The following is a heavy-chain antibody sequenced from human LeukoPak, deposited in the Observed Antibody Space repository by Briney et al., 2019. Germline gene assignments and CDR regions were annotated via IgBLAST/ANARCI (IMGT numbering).Heavy chain of an antibody. Sequence: GGSLRLSCAASGFTFSSYGMHWVRQAPGKGLEWVAVISYDGSNKYYADSVKGRFTISRDNSKNTLYLQMNSLRAEDTAVYYSANGHGRLLWFGELLSEVYFDYWGQGTLVTVSS. J-gene: IGHJ4*02. V-gene: IGHV3-30*18. CDR1: GFTFSSYG. CDR3: ANGHGRLLWFGELLSEVYFDY. D-gene: IGHD3-10*01. CDR2: ISYDGSNK.